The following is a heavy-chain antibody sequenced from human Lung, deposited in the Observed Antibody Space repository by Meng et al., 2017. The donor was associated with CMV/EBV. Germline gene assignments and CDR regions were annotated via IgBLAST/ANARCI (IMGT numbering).Heavy chain of an antibody. V-gene: IGHV4-61*01. D-gene: IGHD6-6*01. CDR3: AAGPPSSSSSFFDY. Sequence: SXTXSLXGTVSGGSVISGSYYWSWIRQPPGKGLEWIGYIYYSGSTNYNPSLKSRVTMSIDTSKNQFSLKLSSVTPADTAVYYCAAGPPSSSSSFFDYWGQR. CDR2: IYYSGST. CDR1: GGSVISGSYY. J-gene: IGHJ4*02.